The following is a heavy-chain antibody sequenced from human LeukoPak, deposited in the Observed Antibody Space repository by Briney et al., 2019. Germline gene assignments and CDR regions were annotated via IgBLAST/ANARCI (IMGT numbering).Heavy chain of an antibody. CDR3: ARDPRDGYNTFFDY. D-gene: IGHD5-24*01. V-gene: IGHV3-74*01. Sequence: PGGSLRLSCAASGFTFSSYWMHWVRHAPGKGLVWVSRVNSDGSSTSYADSVKGRFTISRDNAKNTLYLQMNSLRAEDTAVYYCARDPRDGYNTFFDYWGQGTLVTVSS. J-gene: IGHJ4*02. CDR2: VNSDGSST. CDR1: GFTFSSYW.